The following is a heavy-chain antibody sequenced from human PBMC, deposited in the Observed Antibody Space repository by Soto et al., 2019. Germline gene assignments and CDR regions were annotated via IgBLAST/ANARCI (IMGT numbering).Heavy chain of an antibody. Sequence: SETLSLTCTVPGGSVNTAPYHWSWIRQSPRNGLEWIGNIYYTGSTNYNPSFESRVAISLDTSNNQFSLRLTSLTAADTAVYFCARDHHSYYDTSGYYPYFDFWGQGTLVTVSS. D-gene: IGHD3-22*01. CDR1: GGSVNTAPYH. CDR2: IYYTGST. CDR3: ARDHHSYYDTSGYYPYFDF. V-gene: IGHV4-61*01. J-gene: IGHJ4*02.